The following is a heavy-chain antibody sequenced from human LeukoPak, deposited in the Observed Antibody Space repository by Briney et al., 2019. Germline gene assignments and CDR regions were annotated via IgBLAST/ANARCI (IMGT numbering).Heavy chain of an antibody. CDR1: GGSISTNNYY. V-gene: IGHV4-39*01. CDR3: ARRTSYPVGANDY. CDR2: ISYSGT. Sequence: SETLSLACTVSGGSISTNNYYWGWIRQPPGRGLEWIGSISYSGTYYNPSLKSRVTISVDTSKNHFSLNLRSVTAADTAVYYCARRTSYPVGANDYWGQGTLVTVSS. J-gene: IGHJ4*02. D-gene: IGHD1-26*01.